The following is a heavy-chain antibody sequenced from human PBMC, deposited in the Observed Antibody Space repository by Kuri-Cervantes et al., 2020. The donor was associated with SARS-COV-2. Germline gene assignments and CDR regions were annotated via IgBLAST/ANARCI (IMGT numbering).Heavy chain of an antibody. CDR1: GFTVSSNY. CDR2: ISSSSSYI. J-gene: IGHJ4*02. D-gene: IGHD4-17*01. Sequence: GGSLRLSCAASGFTVSSNYMSWVRQAPGKGLEWVSSISSSSSYIYYADSVKGRFTISRDNAKNSLYLQMNSLRAEDTAVYYCARHYGDYSEVDYWGQGTLVTVSS. CDR3: ARHYGDYSEVDY. V-gene: IGHV3-21*01.